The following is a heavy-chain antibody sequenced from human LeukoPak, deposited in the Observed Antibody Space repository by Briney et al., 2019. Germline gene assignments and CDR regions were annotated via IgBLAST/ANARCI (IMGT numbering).Heavy chain of an antibody. Sequence: PGGSLRLSCAASGFTFSSYAMSWVRQAPGKGLEWVSALSGSGGSTYYADSVKGRFTISRDNSENTLYLQMNSLRAEDTAVYYCAKDPLGYSSSWYYDSWGQGTLVTVSS. D-gene: IGHD6-13*01. J-gene: IGHJ5*01. CDR2: LSGSGGST. CDR1: GFTFSSYA. CDR3: AKDPLGYSSSWYYDS. V-gene: IGHV3-23*01.